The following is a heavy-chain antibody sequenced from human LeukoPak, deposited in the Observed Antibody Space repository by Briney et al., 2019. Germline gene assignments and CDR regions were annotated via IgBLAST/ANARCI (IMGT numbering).Heavy chain of an antibody. D-gene: IGHD5-18*01. Sequence: PSETLSLTCTVSGGSISSGGYYWSWIRQHPGKGLEWIGYIYYSGSTYYNPSLKSRVTISVDTSKNQFSLKLSSVTAADTAVYYCARSTQQTWIQLWTHFDYWGQGTLVTVSS. CDR1: GGSISSGGYY. CDR2: IYYSGST. V-gene: IGHV4-31*03. J-gene: IGHJ4*02. CDR3: ARSTQQTWIQLWTHFDY.